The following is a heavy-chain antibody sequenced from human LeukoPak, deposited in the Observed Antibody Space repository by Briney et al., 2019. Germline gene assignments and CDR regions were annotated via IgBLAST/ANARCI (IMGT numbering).Heavy chain of an antibody. CDR3: ARGTAAAVGVGYYYYYMDV. D-gene: IGHD2-15*01. CDR1: GGSFRGYY. CDR2: INHSGST. V-gene: IGHV4-34*01. Sequence: PSETLSLTCAVYGGSFRGYYWSWIRQPPGKGLEWIGEINHSGSTNYNVSLKSRVTISVDTSKNQFSLKLSSVTAADTAVYYCARGTAAAVGVGYYYYYMDVWGKGTTVTVSS. J-gene: IGHJ6*03.